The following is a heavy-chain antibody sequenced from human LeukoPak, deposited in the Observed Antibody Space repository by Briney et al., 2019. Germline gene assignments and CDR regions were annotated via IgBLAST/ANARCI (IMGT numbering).Heavy chain of an antibody. J-gene: IGHJ4*02. CDR1: GGSISSYY. CDR2: IYYSGST. Sequence: SETLSLTCTVSGGSISSYYWSWIRQPPGKGLEWIGYIYYSGSTNYNPSLKSRVTISVDTSKNQFSLKLSSVTAADTAVYYCARDMYSSSWYYFDYWGQGTLVTVSS. D-gene: IGHD6-13*01. CDR3: ARDMYSSSWYYFDY. V-gene: IGHV4-59*01.